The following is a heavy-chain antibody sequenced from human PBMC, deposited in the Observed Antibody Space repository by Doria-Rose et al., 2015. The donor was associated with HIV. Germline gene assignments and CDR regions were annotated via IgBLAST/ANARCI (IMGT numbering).Heavy chain of an antibody. Sequence: QVQLQESGPGLVKPAETLSLTCTVSGGSISSYYWNWIRQPPGKGLEWIGYIYSSGSTPYNSSLKSRVTISIDTSKNQFSLKLSSVTAADTAVYYCARFRPSRGIYYSLDVWGKETTVTVSS. CDR2: IYSSGST. D-gene: IGHD3-10*01. V-gene: IGHV4-4*09. CDR1: GGSISSYY. J-gene: IGHJ6*03. CDR3: ARFRPSRGIYYSLDV.